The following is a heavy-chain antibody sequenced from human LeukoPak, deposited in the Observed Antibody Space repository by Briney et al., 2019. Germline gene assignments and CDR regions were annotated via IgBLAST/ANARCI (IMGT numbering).Heavy chain of an antibody. CDR2: ISGSGGST. CDR1: GFTFSSYA. V-gene: IGHV3-23*01. J-gene: IGHJ4*02. D-gene: IGHD2-2*01. CDR3: ARPLGGYCSSTSCYAVDY. Sequence: GGSLRLSCAASGFTFSSYAMSWVRQAPGKGLEWVSAISGSGGSTYYADSVKGRFTISRDNSKNTLYLQMNSLGAEDTAVYYCARPLGGYCSSTSCYAVDYWGQGTLVTVSP.